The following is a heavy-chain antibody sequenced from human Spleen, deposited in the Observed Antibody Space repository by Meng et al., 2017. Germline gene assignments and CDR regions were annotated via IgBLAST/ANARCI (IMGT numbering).Heavy chain of an antibody. J-gene: IGHJ4*03. CDR2: ISNNGDT. Sequence: GGSLRLSCRTSGFTFTNYGMGWVRQAPGKGLEWVATISNNGDTHYADSTTGRFIISRDDSRNTLYLHVSSLGAEDTAMYYCARDCCSEIGAIDHWGQGALVTVSS. V-gene: IGHV3-23*01. CDR1: GFTFTNYG. D-gene: IGHD2-15*01. CDR3: ARDCCSEIGAIDH.